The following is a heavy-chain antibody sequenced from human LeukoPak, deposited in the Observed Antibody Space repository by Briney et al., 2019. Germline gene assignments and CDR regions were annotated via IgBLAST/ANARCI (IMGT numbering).Heavy chain of an antibody. J-gene: IGHJ6*02. V-gene: IGHV1-69*13. CDR3: ARDRVRGGYDSDGMDV. CDR2: IIPIFGTA. CDR1: GGTFSSYA. D-gene: IGHD5-12*01. Sequence: SVTVSCKASGGTFSSYAISWVRQAPGQGLEWMGGIIPIFGTANYAQKFQGRVTITADESTSTAYMELSSLRSEDTAVYYCARDRVRGGYDSDGMDVWGQGTTVTVSS.